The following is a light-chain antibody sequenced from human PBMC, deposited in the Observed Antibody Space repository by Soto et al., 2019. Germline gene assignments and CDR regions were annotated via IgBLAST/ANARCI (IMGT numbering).Light chain of an antibody. CDR2: DVT. CDR3: CSYAGTYTFG. V-gene: IGLV2-11*01. J-gene: IGLJ2*01. CDR1: SSDVGSFNY. Sequence: QSALTQPRSVSGSPGQSVTISCTGTSSDVGSFNYVSWYQQHPGKAPKLMIYDVTKRPSGVPDRFSGSKSGNTASLTISGLQAEDEGDFYCCSYAGTYTFGFGGGTKLTVL.